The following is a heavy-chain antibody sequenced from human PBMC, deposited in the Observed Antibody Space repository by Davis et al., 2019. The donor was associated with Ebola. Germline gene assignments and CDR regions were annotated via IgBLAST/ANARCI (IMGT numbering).Heavy chain of an antibody. CDR1: GYTFTSYG. V-gene: IGHV1-18*01. J-gene: IGHJ6*02. CDR2: ISAYNGNT. Sequence: AASVKVSCKASGYTFTSYGISWVRQAPGQGLEWMGWISAYNGNTNYAQKLQGRVTMTTDTSTSTAYMELRSLRSDDTAVYYCAKDRLLLMAGTLYYYYYGMDVWGQGTTVTVSS. D-gene: IGHD6-19*01. CDR3: AKDRLLLMAGTLYYYYYGMDV.